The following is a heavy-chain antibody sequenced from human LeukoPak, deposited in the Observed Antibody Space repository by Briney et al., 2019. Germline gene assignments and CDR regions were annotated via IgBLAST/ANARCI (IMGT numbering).Heavy chain of an antibody. CDR1: GFTFDDYG. CDR3: ARYLADIVAVPAAFDAFDI. Sequence: GGSLRLSCAASGFTFDDYGMSWVRQAPGKGLEWVSGINWNGGSTGYADSVKGRFTISRDNAKNSLYLQMNSLRAEDTALYYCARYLADIVAVPAAFDAFDIWGQGTMVTVSS. V-gene: IGHV3-20*04. CDR2: INWNGGST. D-gene: IGHD2-2*01. J-gene: IGHJ3*02.